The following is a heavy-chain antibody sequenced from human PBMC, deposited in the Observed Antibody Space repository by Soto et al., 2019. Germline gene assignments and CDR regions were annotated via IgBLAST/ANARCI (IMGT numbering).Heavy chain of an antibody. CDR3: AHSKSGFYDSSGYYYVHFDY. CDR1: GFSLSTSGVG. CDR2: IYWDDDK. D-gene: IGHD3-22*01. J-gene: IGHJ4*02. Sequence: QITLKESGPTLVKPTQTLTLTCTFSGFSLSTSGVGVGWIRQPPGKALEWLALIYWDDDKRYSPSLKSRLTIPKDTCKSQVVLTMTNMDPVDTATYYRAHSKSGFYDSSGYYYVHFDYWGQGTLVTVSS. V-gene: IGHV2-5*02.